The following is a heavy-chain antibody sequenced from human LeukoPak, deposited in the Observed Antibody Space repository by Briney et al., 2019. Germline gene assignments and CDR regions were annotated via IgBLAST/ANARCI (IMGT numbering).Heavy chain of an antibody. D-gene: IGHD3-22*01. CDR2: MNPNSGDT. CDR3: ARSGFDSGISFDL. Sequence: GASVKVSCKASGYTFTSYDINWVRQAPGQGLEWRGWMNPNSGDTGYPQKFQGRVTMTRDTSITTAYMELSSLRSEDTAVYYCARSGFDSGISFDLWGQGTLVTVSS. CDR1: GYTFTSYD. V-gene: IGHV1-8*01. J-gene: IGHJ5*02.